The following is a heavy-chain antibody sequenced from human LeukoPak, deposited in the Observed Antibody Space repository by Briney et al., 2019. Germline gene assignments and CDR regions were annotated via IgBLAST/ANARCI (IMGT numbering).Heavy chain of an antibody. CDR2: IWYDGSNK. D-gene: IGHD2-15*01. V-gene: IGHV3-33*01. J-gene: IGHJ4*02. CDR1: GFTFSSYG. CDR3: ARDGEGYCSGGSCYYFDY. Sequence: GGSLRLSCAASGFTFSSYGMHWVRQAPGKGLEWVAVIWYDGSNKYYADSVKGRFTISRDNSKNTLYLQMNSLRAEDTAVYYCARDGEGYCSGGSCYYFDYWGQGTLVTVSS.